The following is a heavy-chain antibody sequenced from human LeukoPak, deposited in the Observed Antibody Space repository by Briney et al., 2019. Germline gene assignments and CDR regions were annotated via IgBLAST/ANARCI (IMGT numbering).Heavy chain of an antibody. CDR2: IYYSGST. V-gene: IGHV4-31*03. CDR1: GGFISSGGYY. Sequence: PSETLSLTGTVAGGFISSGGYYWSWIRQHPGKVLVWIVYIYYSGSTYYNPSLKSRVTISVDTSKNQLSLKLSSVTAADTAVYYCATRLWFGELYFQHWGQGTLVTVSS. CDR3: ATRLWFGELYFQH. J-gene: IGHJ1*01. D-gene: IGHD3-10*01.